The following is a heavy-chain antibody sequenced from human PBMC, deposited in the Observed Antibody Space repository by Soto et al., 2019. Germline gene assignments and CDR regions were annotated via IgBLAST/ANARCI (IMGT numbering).Heavy chain of an antibody. CDR2: NLWDDEK. CDR1: GFSLRTSVVG. CDR3: VHRLSTYGLHY. D-gene: IGHD3-10*01. J-gene: IGHJ4*02. Sequence: QITLKESGPTLVKPTQTLTLTCTFSGFSLRTSVVGVGWIRQPPGQALEWLALNLWDDEKRYSPLLKSRLTITKDASKNRVVLTMTNMDPVDTATYYCVHRLSTYGLHYWGQGILVTVCS. V-gene: IGHV2-5*02.